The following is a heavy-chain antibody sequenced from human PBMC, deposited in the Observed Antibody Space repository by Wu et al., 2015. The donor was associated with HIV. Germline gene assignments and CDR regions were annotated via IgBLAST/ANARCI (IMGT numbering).Heavy chain of an antibody. CDR3: ARSHKWLQLRYQGIFDY. V-gene: IGHV1-2*02. CDR2: INPKSGGA. D-gene: IGHD5-24*01. CDR1: GYIFTAYS. J-gene: IGHJ4*02. Sequence: QVQLVQSGAEVQKPGASVKVSCKVSGYIFTAYSMHWVRQAPGQGLEWMGWINPKSGGANYAQDFKGRLTMTRDTSITTVYMELKRLTSEDTAMYFCARSHKWLQLRYQGIFDYWGQGTLVTVSS.